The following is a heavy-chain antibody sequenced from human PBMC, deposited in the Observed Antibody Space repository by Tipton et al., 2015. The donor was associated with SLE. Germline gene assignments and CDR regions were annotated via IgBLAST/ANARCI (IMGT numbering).Heavy chain of an antibody. D-gene: IGHD3/OR15-3a*01. CDR2: INHSGST. CDR3: ARAPGLERDYYYYYYMDV. CDR1: GGSFSGYY. J-gene: IGHJ6*03. Sequence: LRLSCAVYGGSFSGYYWSWIRQPPGKGLEWIGEINHSGSTNYSPSLKSRVTISVDTSKNQFSLKLSSVTAADTAVYYCARAPGLERDYYYYYYMDVWGKGTTVTVSS. V-gene: IGHV4-34*01.